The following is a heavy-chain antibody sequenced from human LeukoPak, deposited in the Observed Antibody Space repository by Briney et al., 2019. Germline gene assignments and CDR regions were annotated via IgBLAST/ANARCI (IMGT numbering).Heavy chain of an antibody. J-gene: IGHJ4*02. CDR1: GFTFSSYG. Sequence: GGSLRLSCAASGFTFSSYGMHWVRQAPGKGLEWVAVISYDGRNKYYADSVKGRFTISRDNSKNTLHLQMNSLRGEDTAEYYCSKATPPRDGSNPDYWGQGTLVTVSS. CDR3: SKATPPRDGSNPDY. V-gene: IGHV3-30*18. CDR2: ISYDGRNK. D-gene: IGHD4-4*01.